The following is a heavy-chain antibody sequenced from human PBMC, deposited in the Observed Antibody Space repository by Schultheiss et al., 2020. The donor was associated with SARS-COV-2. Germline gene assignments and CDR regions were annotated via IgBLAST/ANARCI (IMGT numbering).Heavy chain of an antibody. V-gene: IGHV3-33*01. CDR2: IWYDGSNK. D-gene: IGHD2-15*01. CDR3: ARDIGGSPLDV. J-gene: IGHJ4*02. Sequence: GGSLRLSCAASGFTFSSYGMHWVRQAPGKGLEWVAVIWYDGSNKYYADSVKGRFTISRDNAKNSLYLQMNSLRAEDTAVYYCARDIGGSPLDVWGQGTLVTVSS. CDR1: GFTFSSYG.